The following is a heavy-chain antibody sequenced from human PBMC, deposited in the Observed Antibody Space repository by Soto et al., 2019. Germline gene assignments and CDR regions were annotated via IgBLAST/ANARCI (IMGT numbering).Heavy chain of an antibody. CDR2: VYFSGSA. D-gene: IGHD5-18*01. CDR3: ARARLSFIGDSCWPSGFDP. J-gene: IGHJ5*02. CDR1: GGSVTGGNYY. V-gene: IGHV4-61*01. Sequence: SETLSLTCSVSGGSVTGGNYYWTWIRQPPQRGLEWSGYVYFSGSANYNPSLQSRVTISVDTSKDQFSLKLTSVTAADTAVYFCARARLSFIGDSCWPSGFDPWGQGTQVIVS.